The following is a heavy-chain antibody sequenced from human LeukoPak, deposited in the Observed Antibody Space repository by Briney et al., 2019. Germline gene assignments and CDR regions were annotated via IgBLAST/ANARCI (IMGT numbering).Heavy chain of an antibody. D-gene: IGHD6-19*01. Sequence: GGSLRLSCAAAGFTFSSYAMSWVRQAPGKGLEWVSVVYAGGTTYYADSVRGRFTISRDNSKNTVYLQMNSLRVEDTAVYYCARGVTLTSSTGWSDYWGQGTLVTVSS. CDR3: ARGVTLTSSTGWSDY. CDR1: GFTFSSYA. J-gene: IGHJ4*02. V-gene: IGHV3-66*01. CDR2: VYAGGTT.